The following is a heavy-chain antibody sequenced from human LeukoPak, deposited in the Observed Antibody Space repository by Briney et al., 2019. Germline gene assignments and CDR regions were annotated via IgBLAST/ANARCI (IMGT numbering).Heavy chain of an antibody. V-gene: IGHV3-74*01. CDR2: INIDGSNT. CDR1: GFTYTDYW. CDR3: ARSLGGAYDY. Sequence: GGSLRLSCVGSGFTYTDYWMHWVRQAPGKGLVWVSRINIDGSNTNYADSVKGRFTISRDNAKNTLYLQMDSLRAEDTAVYYCARSLGGAYDYWGQGTLVTVSS. D-gene: IGHD1-26*01. J-gene: IGHJ4*02.